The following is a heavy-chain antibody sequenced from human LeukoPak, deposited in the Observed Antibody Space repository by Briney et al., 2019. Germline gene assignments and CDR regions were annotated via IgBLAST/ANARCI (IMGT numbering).Heavy chain of an antibody. CDR3: AKDRAYCGGDCYFVLGMDV. Sequence: GGSLRLSCAASGFTFSSYAMSWVRQGPGKGLEWVSAVSGSGGSTYYADSVKGRFTISRDNSKNTLYVQMNSLRAEDTAVYYCAKDRAYCGGDCYFVLGMDVWGQGTTVTVSS. CDR2: VSGSGGST. CDR1: GFTFSSYA. V-gene: IGHV3-23*01. D-gene: IGHD2-21*02. J-gene: IGHJ6*02.